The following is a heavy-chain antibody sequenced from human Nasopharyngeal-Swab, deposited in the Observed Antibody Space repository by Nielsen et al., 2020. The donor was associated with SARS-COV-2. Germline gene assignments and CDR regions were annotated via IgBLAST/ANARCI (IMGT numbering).Heavy chain of an antibody. J-gene: IGHJ6*02. CDR1: GITFFSYA. V-gene: IGHV3-23*01. CDR2: ISGSGGST. Sequence: GGALRIFPAASGITFFSYAMRWGRPAPGEGLEWVSAISGSGGSTYYADSVKGRFTISRDNSKNTLYLQMNSLRAEDTAVYYCAKDRRYSSGWDINYGMDVWGQGTTVTVSS. CDR3: AKDRRYSSGWDINYGMDV. D-gene: IGHD6-19*01.